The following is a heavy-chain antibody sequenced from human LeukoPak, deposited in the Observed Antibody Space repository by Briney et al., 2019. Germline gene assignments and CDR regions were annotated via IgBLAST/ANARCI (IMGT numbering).Heavy chain of an antibody. CDR3: ARYLRYSWYFDL. J-gene: IGHJ2*01. CDR2: IGTAGDT. Sequence: PGRSLRLSCAASGFTFSSYDMHWVRQATGKGLEWVSAIGTAGDTYYPGSVKGRFTISRENAKNSLYLQMNSLRAEDTAVYYCARYLRYSWYFDLWGRGTLVTVSS. V-gene: IGHV3-13*01. CDR1: GFTFSSYD. D-gene: IGHD1-26*01.